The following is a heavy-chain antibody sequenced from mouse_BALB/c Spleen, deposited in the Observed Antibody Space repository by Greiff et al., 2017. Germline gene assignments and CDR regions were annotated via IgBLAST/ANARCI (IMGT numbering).Heavy chain of an antibody. J-gene: IGHJ2*01. D-gene: IGHD1-1*02. V-gene: IGHV5-9-3*01. CDR1: GFTFSSYA. CDR3: ASHGNYFDY. CDR2: ISSGGSYT. Sequence: EVKLVESGGGLVKPGGSLKLSCAASGFTFSSYAMSWVRQTPEKRLEWVATISSGGSYTYYPDSVKGRFTISRDNAKNTLYLQMSSLRSEDTAMYYCASHGNYFDYWGQGTTLTVSS.